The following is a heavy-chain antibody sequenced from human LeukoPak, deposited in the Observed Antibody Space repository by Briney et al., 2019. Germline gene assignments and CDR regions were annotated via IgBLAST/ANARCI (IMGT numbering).Heavy chain of an antibody. Sequence: SVKVSCKASGGTFSSYAISWVRQAPGQGLEWMGRIIPILGIANYAQKFQGRVTITADKSTSTAYMKLSSLRSEDTAVYYCARELRGGLTGYVSYYYYGMDVWGQGTTVTVSS. CDR2: IIPILGIA. CDR3: ARELRGGLTGYVSYYYYGMDV. V-gene: IGHV1-69*04. D-gene: IGHD3-9*01. J-gene: IGHJ6*02. CDR1: GGTFSSYA.